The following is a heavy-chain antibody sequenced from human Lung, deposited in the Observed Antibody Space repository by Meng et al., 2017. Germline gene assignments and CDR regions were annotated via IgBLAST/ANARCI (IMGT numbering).Heavy chain of an antibody. D-gene: IGHD1-1*01. CDR3: TNDRLNH. CDR2: INRDGTKP. V-gene: IGHV3-74*01. Sequence: VQFVASGGGFVPPRGSLRLSCAASGFTFTDHWMHCVRQGPGKGLVWVSRINRDGTKPTYADSVKGRFTISRDNAKNTLYLQMNNLRAEDTAFYYCTNDRLNHWGQGALVTVSS. CDR1: GFTFTDHW. J-gene: IGHJ1*01.